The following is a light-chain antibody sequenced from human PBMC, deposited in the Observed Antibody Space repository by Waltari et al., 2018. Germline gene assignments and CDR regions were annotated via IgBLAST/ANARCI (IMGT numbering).Light chain of an antibody. J-gene: IGKJ4*01. Sequence: EIVLTQSPGTLSLSPGERATPPCRASPIVTSTPLAWYQLKPGQAPGLLIYGASRRAAGIPDRFSGSGSGTDFTLTISRLEPEDFAVYSCQQYGTTPLTFGGGTKVEIK. CDR3: QQYGTTPLT. CDR2: GAS. CDR1: PIVTSTP. V-gene: IGKV3-20*01.